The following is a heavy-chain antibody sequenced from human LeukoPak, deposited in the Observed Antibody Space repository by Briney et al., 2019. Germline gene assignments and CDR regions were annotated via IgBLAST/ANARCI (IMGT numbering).Heavy chain of an antibody. Sequence: SETLSLTCTVSSGSISSDDYYWSWIRQPPGKGLEWIGYIYYSGSTYYNPSLKSRVTISVDASKNQFSLKLSSVTAADTAVYYCARAWSDYTFDYWGQGTLVTVSS. CDR2: IYYSGST. D-gene: IGHD4-11*01. CDR1: SGSISSDDYY. J-gene: IGHJ4*02. V-gene: IGHV4-30-4*01. CDR3: ARAWSDYTFDY.